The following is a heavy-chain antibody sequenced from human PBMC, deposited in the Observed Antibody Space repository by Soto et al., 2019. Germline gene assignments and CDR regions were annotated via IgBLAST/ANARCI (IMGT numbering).Heavy chain of an antibody. Sequence: EVQLVESGGGLVQPGGSLRLSCAASGFTFSSYWMHWVRQAPGKGLVWVSRINSDGSSTSYADSVKGRFTISRDNAKNTLYLQMNSLRAEDTAVYYCARALVGYCSGGSCYPTPPDNWFDPWGQGTLVTVSS. J-gene: IGHJ5*02. CDR3: ARALVGYCSGGSCYPTPPDNWFDP. D-gene: IGHD2-15*01. V-gene: IGHV3-74*01. CDR1: GFTFSSYW. CDR2: INSDGSST.